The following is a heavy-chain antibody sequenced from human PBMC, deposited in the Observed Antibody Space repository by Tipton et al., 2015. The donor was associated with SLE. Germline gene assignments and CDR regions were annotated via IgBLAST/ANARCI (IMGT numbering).Heavy chain of an antibody. CDR1: GFTFRNYA. CDR3: AKDLYRGAWLYGLDI. J-gene: IGHJ3*02. Sequence: GSLRLSCAASGFTFRNYAMSWVRQAPGKGLQWVSLIYSGSNTYYVDSVKGRFTISRDNSKNTLYLQMNSLRPEDTAVYYCAKDLYRGAWLYGLDIWGQGTMVTVSS. CDR2: IYSGSNT. V-gene: IGHV3-23*03. D-gene: IGHD6-19*01.